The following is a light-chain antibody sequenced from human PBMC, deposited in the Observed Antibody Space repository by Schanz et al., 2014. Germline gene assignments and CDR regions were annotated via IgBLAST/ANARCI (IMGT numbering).Light chain of an antibody. Sequence: EIVMTQSPATLSVSPGERATLSCRASQSVSSNLAWFQQKPGQAPRLLIYGASTRATGFPARFSGSGSGTDFTLTISRLEPEDFAVYYCQQYGSSWTFGQGTKVEIK. V-gene: IGKV3-15*01. J-gene: IGKJ1*01. CDR2: GAS. CDR3: QQYGSSWT. CDR1: QSVSSN.